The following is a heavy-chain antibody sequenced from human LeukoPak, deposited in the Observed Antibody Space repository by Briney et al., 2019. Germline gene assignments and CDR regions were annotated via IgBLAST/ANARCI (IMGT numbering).Heavy chain of an antibody. D-gene: IGHD5-24*01. J-gene: IGHJ4*02. CDR3: ARDRRRLQEHYFDY. CDR1: GYTFTGYY. CDR2: IIPKFGTA. V-gene: IGHV1-69*13. Sequence: GASVKVSCKASGYTFTGYYMHWVRQAPGQGLEWMGGIIPKFGTAIYAQKFQGRVTITEDESTSTAYMELSSLRSEDTAVYYCARDRRRLQEHYFDYWGQGTLVTVSS.